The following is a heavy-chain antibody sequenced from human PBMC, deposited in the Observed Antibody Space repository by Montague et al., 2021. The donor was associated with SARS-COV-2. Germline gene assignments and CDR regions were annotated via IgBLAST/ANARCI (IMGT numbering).Heavy chain of an antibody. Sequence: SETLSLTCTVSGGSISTTSYYWGWIRQPPGKGLEWIASIFYSGTTYYNPSLRSRVTISVQTSKNQFSLTVASVTAADTAIYYCASEFKNSYAMDVWGQGTTVIVSS. J-gene: IGHJ6*02. CDR2: IFYSGTT. CDR3: ASEFKNSYAMDV. CDR1: GGSISTTSYY. V-gene: IGHV4-39*07.